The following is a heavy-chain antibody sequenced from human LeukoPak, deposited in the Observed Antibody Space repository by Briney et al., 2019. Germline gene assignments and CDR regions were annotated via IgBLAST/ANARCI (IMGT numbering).Heavy chain of an antibody. CDR1: GFTFSSYT. CDR2: ISSSSSYI. Sequence: PGGSLRLSCAASGFTFSSYTMNWVRQAPGKGLEWVSSISSSSSYIYYADSVKGRFTISRDNAKNSLYLQMNSLRAEDTAVYYCARDLRSVYSSDWSEWYFDYWGQGTLVTVSS. J-gene: IGHJ4*02. D-gene: IGHD6-19*01. CDR3: ARDLRSVYSSDWSEWYFDY. V-gene: IGHV3-21*01.